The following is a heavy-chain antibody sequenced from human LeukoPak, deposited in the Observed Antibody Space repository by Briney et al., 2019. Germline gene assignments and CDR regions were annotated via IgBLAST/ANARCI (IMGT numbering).Heavy chain of an antibody. CDR3: ASARSGWSLNYYYYYMDV. J-gene: IGHJ6*03. CDR1: GYSISSGYY. D-gene: IGHD6-19*01. Sequence: PPETLSLTCTVSGYSISSGYYWGWIRQPPGKGLEWIGSVYRSGSTYYNPSLKSRVTISVDTSKNQFSLKLSSVTAADTAVYYCASARSGWSLNYYYYYMDVWGKGTTVTVSS. CDR2: VYRSGST. V-gene: IGHV4-38-2*02.